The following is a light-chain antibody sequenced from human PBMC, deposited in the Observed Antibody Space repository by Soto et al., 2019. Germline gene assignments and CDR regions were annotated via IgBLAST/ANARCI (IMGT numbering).Light chain of an antibody. CDR1: QSISIW. J-gene: IGKJ1*01. CDR3: QHYTDYSWT. CDR2: GTS. Sequence: DIHMAQSPSTLSASVGDRVTITCRASQSISIWLAWYQQKPGRAPNLLIYGTSSLESGVPSRFSGSGSGTEFTLTTSSLQPDDFATYYCQHYTDYSWTFGQGTKVEIK. V-gene: IGKV1-5*03.